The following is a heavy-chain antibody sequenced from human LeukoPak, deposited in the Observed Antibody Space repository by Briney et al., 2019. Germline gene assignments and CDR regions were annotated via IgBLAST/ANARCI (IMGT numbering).Heavy chain of an antibody. CDR3: ARVDGGNSVDY. Sequence: SETLSLTCAVSGYSISSGYYWGWIRQPPGKGLEWIGYIYYSGSTYYNPSLKSRVTISVDTSKNQFSLKLSSVTAADTAVYYCARVDGGNSVDYWGQGTLVTVSS. V-gene: IGHV4-38-2*01. J-gene: IGHJ4*02. CDR1: GYSISSGYY. CDR2: IYYSGST. D-gene: IGHD4-23*01.